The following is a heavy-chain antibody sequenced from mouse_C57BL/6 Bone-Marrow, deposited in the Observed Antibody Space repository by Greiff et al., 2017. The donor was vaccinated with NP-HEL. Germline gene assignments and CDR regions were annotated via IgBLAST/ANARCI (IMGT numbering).Heavy chain of an antibody. V-gene: IGHV1-15*01. J-gene: IGHJ2*01. CDR1: GYTFTDYE. CDR3: TRPTYNYGISYVSLYFDY. Sequence: VKLVESGAELVRPGASVTLSCKASGYTFTDYEMHWVKQTPVHGLEWIGAIDPETGGTAYNQKFKGKAILTADKSSSTAYMELRSLTSEDSAVYYCTRPTYNYGISYVSLYFDYWGQGTTLTVSS. CDR2: IDPETGGT. D-gene: IGHD1-1*01.